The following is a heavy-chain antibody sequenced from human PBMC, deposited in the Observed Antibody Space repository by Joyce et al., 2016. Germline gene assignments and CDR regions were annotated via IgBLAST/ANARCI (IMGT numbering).Heavy chain of an antibody. CDR2: INRDGSST. D-gene: IGHD4-23*01. J-gene: IGHJ4*02. V-gene: IGHV3-74*03. CDR3: ARLRRWSGPSDC. CDR1: GFTFSSYW. Sequence: EVQLVESGGGLVQPGGSLRLSCVASGFTFSSYWMYWVRKAPGKGLVWVSRINRDGSSTTYADSVKGRFTISRDNAKNTLYLQMNSLRAEDTAVYYCARLRRWSGPSDCWGQGTLVTVSS.